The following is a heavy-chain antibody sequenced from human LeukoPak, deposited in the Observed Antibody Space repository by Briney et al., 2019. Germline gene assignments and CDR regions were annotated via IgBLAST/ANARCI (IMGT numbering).Heavy chain of an antibody. Sequence: EASVKVSCKASGYTFTSYDINWVRQAPGQGLEWMGWMNPNSGNTGYAQKFQGRVTMTRNTSISTAYMELSSLRSEDTAVYYCARGPADYGDLDYWGQGTLVTVSS. V-gene: IGHV1-8*01. CDR1: GYTFTSYD. CDR3: ARGPADYGDLDY. CDR2: MNPNSGNT. D-gene: IGHD4-17*01. J-gene: IGHJ4*02.